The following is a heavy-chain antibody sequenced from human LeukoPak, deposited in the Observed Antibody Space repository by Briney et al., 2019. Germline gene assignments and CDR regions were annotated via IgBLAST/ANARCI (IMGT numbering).Heavy chain of an antibody. V-gene: IGHV1-69*13. CDR3: ARDSGGYCRGGSCYGGGGDY. D-gene: IGHD2-15*01. J-gene: IGHJ4*02. CDR2: IIPIFGTA. Sequence: SVKVSCKASGGTFSSYAISWVRQAPGQGLEWMGGIIPIFGTANYAQKFQGRVTITADESTSTAYMELSSLRSEDTAVYYCARDSGGYCRGGSCYGGGGDYWGQGTLVTVSS. CDR1: GGTFSSYA.